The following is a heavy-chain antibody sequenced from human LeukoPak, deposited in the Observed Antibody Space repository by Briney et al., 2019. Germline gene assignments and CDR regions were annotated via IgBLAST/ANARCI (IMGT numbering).Heavy chain of an antibody. V-gene: IGHV3-33*01. Sequence: GGSLRLSCAASGFTFSDYGIHWVHQAPGKGLEWVAVIYSDGTNKYFVDSVKGRFAISRDNSKTTVFLQMNGLRAEDTAVFYCARDLKSGYMDSWGQGTLVTVSS. J-gene: IGHJ4*02. CDR2: IYSDGTNK. D-gene: IGHD3-3*01. CDR3: ARDLKSGYMDS. CDR1: GFTFSDYG.